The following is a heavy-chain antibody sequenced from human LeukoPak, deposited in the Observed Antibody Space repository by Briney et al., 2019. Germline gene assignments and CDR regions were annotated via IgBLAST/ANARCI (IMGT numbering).Heavy chain of an antibody. J-gene: IGHJ4*02. CDR1: GFTFSSYS. D-gene: IGHD1-26*01. Sequence: GGSLRLSCAASGFTFSSYSMNWVRQAPGKGLEWVSSISSSSSYIYYAGSVKGRFTISRDNAKNSLYLQMNSLRAEDTAVYYCARSGVLLASDYWGQGILVTVSS. V-gene: IGHV3-21*01. CDR2: ISSSSSYI. CDR3: ARSGVLLASDY.